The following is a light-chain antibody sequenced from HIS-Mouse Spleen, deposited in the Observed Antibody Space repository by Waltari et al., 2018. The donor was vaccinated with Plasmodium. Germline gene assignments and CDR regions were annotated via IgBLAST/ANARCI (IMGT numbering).Light chain of an antibody. V-gene: IGKV3-15*01. Sequence: EIVMTQSPATLSVSTGERAPLSCRASQSVSSNLAWYQQKPGQAPRLLIYGASTRATGIPARFSGSGSGTEFTLTISSLEPEDFAVYYCQQRSNWPPYTFGQGTKLEIK. CDR3: QQRSNWPPYT. CDR1: QSVSSN. J-gene: IGKJ2*01. CDR2: GAS.